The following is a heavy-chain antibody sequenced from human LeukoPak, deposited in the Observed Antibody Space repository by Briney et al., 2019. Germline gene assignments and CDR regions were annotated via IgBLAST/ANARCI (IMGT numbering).Heavy chain of an antibody. Sequence: ASVTVSCKASGGAFSSYAISWVRQAPGQGLEWMGGIIPIFGTANYAQKFQGRVTITADESTSTAYVELSSLRSEDTAVYYCASVSWFGELLSNWFDPWGQGTLVTVSS. J-gene: IGHJ5*02. CDR2: IIPIFGTA. CDR1: GGAFSSYA. CDR3: ASVSWFGELLSNWFDP. V-gene: IGHV1-69*13. D-gene: IGHD3-10*01.